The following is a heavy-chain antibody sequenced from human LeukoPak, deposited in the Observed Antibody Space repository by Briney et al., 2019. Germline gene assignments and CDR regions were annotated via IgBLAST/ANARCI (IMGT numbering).Heavy chain of an antibody. V-gene: IGHV1-58*02. Sequence: GASVKVSCKASGFTFTSSAMQWVRQARGQRLEWIGWIVVGSGNTNYAQKFQGRVTITRDMSTSTAYMELSSLRSEDTAVYYCAADYGDFGAFDYWGQGTLVTVSS. D-gene: IGHD4-17*01. CDR2: IVVGSGNT. J-gene: IGHJ4*02. CDR3: AADYGDFGAFDY. CDR1: GFTFTSSA.